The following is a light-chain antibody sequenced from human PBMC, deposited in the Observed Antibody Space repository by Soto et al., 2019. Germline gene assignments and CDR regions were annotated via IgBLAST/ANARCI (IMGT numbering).Light chain of an antibody. CDR2: GAS. V-gene: IGKV3-15*01. Sequence: EIVMTQSPATLSVSPGERATLSCRASQSVNNNLAWYQQKPGRAPRRLIYGASTRATGVLARFTASGSGTECTLTISSLQSEDFGIYFCQEYNDWPPLTFGGGTKVEIK. CDR1: QSVNNN. J-gene: IGKJ4*01. CDR3: QEYNDWPPLT.